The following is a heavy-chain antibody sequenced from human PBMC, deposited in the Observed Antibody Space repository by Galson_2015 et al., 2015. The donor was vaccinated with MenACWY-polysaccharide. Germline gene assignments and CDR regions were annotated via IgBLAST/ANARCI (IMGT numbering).Heavy chain of an antibody. J-gene: IGHJ5*02. CDR1: GASISSSY. D-gene: IGHD3-10*01. Sequence: SETLSLTCTVSGASISSSYWTWIRQPPGKGLEWIGYIYYRGTINSNPSLKSRVTISVDTSKNQFSLKLNSVTAADTAVYYCARAPRGLWFGEAWGQGTLVTVSS. CDR3: ARAPRGLWFGEA. V-gene: IGHV4-59*01. CDR2: IYYRGTI.